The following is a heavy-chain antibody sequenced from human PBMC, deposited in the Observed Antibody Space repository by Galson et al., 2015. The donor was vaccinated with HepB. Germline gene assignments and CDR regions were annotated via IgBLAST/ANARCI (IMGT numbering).Heavy chain of an antibody. Sequence: LRLSCAASGFTVSGYYMTWVRQAPGKGLEWVSIIYSGGATYYTDSVKGRFTISRDNSKNTLYLRMNNLRAEDTAVYYCARFSRGSGSYTAWDVFDIWGQGTMVTVSS. CDR1: GFTVSGYY. CDR2: IYSGGAT. V-gene: IGHV3-66*02. D-gene: IGHD3-10*01. CDR3: ARFSRGSGSYTAWDVFDI. J-gene: IGHJ3*02.